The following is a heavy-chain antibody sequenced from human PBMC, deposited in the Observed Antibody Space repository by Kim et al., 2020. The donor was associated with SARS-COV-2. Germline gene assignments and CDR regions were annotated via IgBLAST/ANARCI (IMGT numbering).Heavy chain of an antibody. CDR2: ISYHGSNK. CDR1: GFTFSSHA. J-gene: IGHJ4*01. V-gene: IGHV3-30*03. Sequence: GGSLRLSCAASGFTFSSHAMHWVRQAPGKGPEWVAAISYHGSNKFYLDSVKGLFTISRDNSKNTLYLEMNSLRSDDTAVYFCVRDLNYYSSGNYIDYFD. D-gene: IGHD3-10*01. CDR3: VRDLNYYSSGNYIDYFD.